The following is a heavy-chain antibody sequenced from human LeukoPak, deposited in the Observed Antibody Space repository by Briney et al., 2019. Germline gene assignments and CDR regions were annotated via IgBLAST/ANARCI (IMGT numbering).Heavy chain of an antibody. CDR2: INDVGRTT. CDR1: GFPFSGYW. CDR3: ARGHYYGMDV. J-gene: IGHJ6*02. Sequence: GGSLRLSCAASGFPFSGYWMHWVRQAPGKGLVWVSGINDVGRTTSYADSVKGRFTISRDNAKNTLYLQMNSLRAEDTAVYYCARGHYYGMDVWGQGTMVTVSS. V-gene: IGHV3-74*01.